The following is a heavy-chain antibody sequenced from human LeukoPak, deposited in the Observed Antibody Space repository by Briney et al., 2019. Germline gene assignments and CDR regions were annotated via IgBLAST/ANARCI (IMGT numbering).Heavy chain of an antibody. CDR1: GGSISSSSYY. CDR2: IYYSGST. V-gene: IGHV4-39*01. J-gene: IGHJ4*02. Sequence: SETLSLTCTVSGGSISSSSYYWGWIRQPPGKGLERIGSIYYSGSTYYNPSLKSRVTISVDTSKNQFSLKLSSVTAADTAVYYCARRTVAGFWGYWGQGTLVTVSS. D-gene: IGHD6-19*01. CDR3: ARRTVAGFWGY.